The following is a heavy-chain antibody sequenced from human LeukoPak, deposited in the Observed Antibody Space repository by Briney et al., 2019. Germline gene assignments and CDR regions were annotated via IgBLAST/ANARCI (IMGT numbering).Heavy chain of an antibody. CDR2: ISSSGSTI. CDR3: ARVLLWFGELDY. V-gene: IGHV3-48*03. Sequence: GGSLRLSCAASGFTFSSYEMNWVRQATGKGLEWVSYISSSGSTIYYADSVKGRFTISRDNAKNSLYLQMNSLRAEDTAVYYCARVLLWFGELDYWGQGTLVTVSS. J-gene: IGHJ4*02. D-gene: IGHD3-10*01. CDR1: GFTFSSYE.